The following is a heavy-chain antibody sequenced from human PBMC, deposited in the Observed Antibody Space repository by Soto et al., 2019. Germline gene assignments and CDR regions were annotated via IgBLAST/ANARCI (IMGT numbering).Heavy chain of an antibody. J-gene: IGHJ4*02. D-gene: IGHD1-26*01. CDR1: GGAFSGYS. V-gene: IGHV4-34*01. Sequence: QVQLQQWGAGLLKPSETLSLTCAVYGGAFSGYSWTWIRQSPGKGLEWIGQINDGGSPNYNPSLKRRVTISVAPSNNEFFLELSSLTAADTAVYYCARGLFSETHYSGGWYFFNYWGQGTLVTVSS. CDR3: ARGLFSETHYSGGWYFFNY. CDR2: INDGGSP.